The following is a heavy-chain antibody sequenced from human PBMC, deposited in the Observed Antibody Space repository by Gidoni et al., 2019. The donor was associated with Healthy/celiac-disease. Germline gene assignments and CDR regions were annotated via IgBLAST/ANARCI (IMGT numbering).Heavy chain of an antibody. CDR2: IYWNDDK. Sequence: QITLKESGPTLVKPTQTLTLTCTFSGFSLSTSGVGVGWIRQPPGKALEWLALIYWNDDKRYSPSLKSRLTITKDTSKNQVVLTMTNMDPVDTATYYCAQTYRGYCSSTSCSDFDYWGQGTLVTVSS. D-gene: IGHD2-2*01. CDR3: AQTYRGYCSSTSCSDFDY. CDR1: GFSLSTSGVG. V-gene: IGHV2-5*01. J-gene: IGHJ4*02.